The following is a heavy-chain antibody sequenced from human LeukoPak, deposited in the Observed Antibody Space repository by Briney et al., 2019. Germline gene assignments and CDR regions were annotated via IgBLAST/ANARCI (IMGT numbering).Heavy chain of an antibody. CDR1: GFTFSSYG. J-gene: IGHJ4*02. D-gene: IGHD1-26*01. Sequence: PGGSLRLSCAASGFTFSSYGMHWVRQAPGKGLEWVANIKQDGSEKYYVDSVKGRFTISRDNAKNSLYLQMNSLRAEDTAVYYCARDRWELPGSWGQGTLVTVSS. CDR2: IKQDGSEK. V-gene: IGHV3-7*01. CDR3: ARDRWELPGS.